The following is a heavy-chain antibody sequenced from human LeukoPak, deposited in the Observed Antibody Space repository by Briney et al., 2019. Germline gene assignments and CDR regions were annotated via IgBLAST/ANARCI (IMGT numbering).Heavy chain of an antibody. CDR2: ISGSGGST. J-gene: IGHJ6*02. Sequence: TGGSLRLSCAASGFTFSSYAMSWVRQAPGKGLEWVSAISGSGGSTYYADSVKGRFTISRDNSKNTLYLQMNSLRAEDTAVYYCAKDQGPYDGYYYYYGMDVWGQGTTVTVSS. CDR3: AKDQGPYDGYYYYYGMDV. V-gene: IGHV3-23*01. CDR1: GFTFSSYA. D-gene: IGHD5-12*01.